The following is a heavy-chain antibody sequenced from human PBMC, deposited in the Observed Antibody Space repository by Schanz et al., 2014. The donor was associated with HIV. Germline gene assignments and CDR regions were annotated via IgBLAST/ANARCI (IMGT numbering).Heavy chain of an antibody. Sequence: QVQLVQSGAEVKKPGSSVKVSCTASGGTFSSYAISWVRQAPGQGLEWMGGIIPIFGTANYAQKFQGRVTITADKSTSTAYMELSSLRSEDTAVYYCARGNLAYCGGGSCYTRFQFFQHWGQGTLITVSS. CDR1: GGTFSSYA. J-gene: IGHJ1*01. V-gene: IGHV1-69*06. CDR3: ARGNLAYCGGGSCYTRFQFFQH. CDR2: IIPIFGTA. D-gene: IGHD2-21*01.